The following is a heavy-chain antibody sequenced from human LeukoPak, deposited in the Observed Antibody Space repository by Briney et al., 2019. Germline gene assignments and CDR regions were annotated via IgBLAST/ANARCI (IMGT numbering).Heavy chain of an antibody. CDR3: ARPRGGRDAFDI. Sequence: SETLSLTCTVSGGSISSYYWSWIRQPPGKGLEWIGYISYSGSTNYNPSLKSRVTISVDTSKNQFSLKLSSVTAADTAVYYCARPRGGRDAFDIWGQGTMVTVSS. V-gene: IGHV4-59*08. D-gene: IGHD3-10*01. CDR1: GGSISSYY. J-gene: IGHJ3*02. CDR2: ISYSGST.